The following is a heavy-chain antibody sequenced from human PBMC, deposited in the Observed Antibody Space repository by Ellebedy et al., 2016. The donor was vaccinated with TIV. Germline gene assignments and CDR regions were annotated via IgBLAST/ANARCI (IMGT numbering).Heavy chain of an antibody. J-gene: IGHJ4*02. CDR1: GYSFIGYY. Sequence: ASVKVSCKASGYSFIGYYLHWVRQAPGQGFEWMGWINPNTGCTDYAQKFQDRVKMTRDTSLNTAYMELSSLRPDDGAVYFCARDPGYCKSTSCYNLDFFDFWGQGTLVTVSS. CDR2: INPNTGCT. D-gene: IGHD2-2*02. V-gene: IGHV1-2*02. CDR3: ARDPGYCKSTSCYNLDFFDF.